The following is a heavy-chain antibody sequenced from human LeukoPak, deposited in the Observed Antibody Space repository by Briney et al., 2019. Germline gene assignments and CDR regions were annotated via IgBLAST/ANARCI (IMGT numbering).Heavy chain of an antibody. CDR1: GYSISSGYY. CDR3: ARHAPVEPPARAFDF. Sequence: IPSETLSLTCTVSGYSISSGYYWGWIRQPPGKGLEWIGEINYSGGNNYNPSLKSRLTISVDTSKNQFSLRLSSVTAADTAIYYCARHAPVEPPARAFDFWGHGNLVVV. D-gene: IGHD2-2*01. V-gene: IGHV4-38-2*02. J-gene: IGHJ4*01. CDR2: INYSGGN.